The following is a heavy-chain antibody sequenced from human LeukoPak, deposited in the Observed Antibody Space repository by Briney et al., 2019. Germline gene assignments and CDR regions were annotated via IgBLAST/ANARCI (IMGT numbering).Heavy chain of an antibody. Sequence: GGTLRLSCTTSGFTLSSYGMSWVRQAPGKGLEWVSAISGSGGRIYFADSLKGRFTISRDNSKNTLYLQMNSLRAEDTAVYYCARDQLGAVLYFDYWGQGTLVTVSS. CDR1: GFTLSSYG. CDR3: ARDQLGAVLYFDY. CDR2: ISGSGGRI. V-gene: IGHV3-23*01. D-gene: IGHD1-1*01. J-gene: IGHJ4*02.